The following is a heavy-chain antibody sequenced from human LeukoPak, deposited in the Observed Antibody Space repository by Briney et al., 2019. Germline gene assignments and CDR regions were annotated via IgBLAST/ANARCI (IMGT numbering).Heavy chain of an antibody. V-gene: IGHV3-7*01. D-gene: IGHD3-22*01. CDR3: ARDSRVYYDSSSRWFDP. Sequence: GGSLRLSCAASGFTFIIFWMIWVRQAPGKGLEWVANIKEDESEKYYVDSVKGRFTISRDNAKNSLYLQMNSLRAEDTAVYYCARDSRVYYDSSSRWFDPWGQGTLVTVSS. CDR1: GFTFIIFW. CDR2: IKEDESEK. J-gene: IGHJ5*02.